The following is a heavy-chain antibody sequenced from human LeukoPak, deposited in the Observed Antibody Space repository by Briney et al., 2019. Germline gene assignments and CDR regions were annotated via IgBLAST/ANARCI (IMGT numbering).Heavy chain of an antibody. CDR3: ARVRGMATMFDY. CDR1: GGSISSGGYS. D-gene: IGHD5-24*01. J-gene: IGHJ4*02. Sequence: SETLSLTCAVSGGSISSGGYSWSWIRQPPGKGLEWIGYIYQSGSTDYNPSLSSRVTISVDRSKNQFSQKLNSVTAADTAVYYCARVRGMATMFDYWGQGTLVTVSS. CDR2: IYQSGST. V-gene: IGHV4-30-2*01.